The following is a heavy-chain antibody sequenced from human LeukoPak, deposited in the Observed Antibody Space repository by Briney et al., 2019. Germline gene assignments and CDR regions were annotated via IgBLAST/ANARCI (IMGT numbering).Heavy chain of an antibody. CDR3: ARAYCSSTSCRINFDY. Sequence: SSETLSLTCAVYGGSFSGYYWSWIRQPPGKGLEWIGEINHSGSTNYNPSLKSRVTISVDTSKNQFSLKLSSVTAADTAVYYCARAYCSSTSCRINFDYWGQGTLVTVSS. D-gene: IGHD2-2*01. J-gene: IGHJ4*02. CDR2: INHSGST. CDR1: GGSFSGYY. V-gene: IGHV4-34*01.